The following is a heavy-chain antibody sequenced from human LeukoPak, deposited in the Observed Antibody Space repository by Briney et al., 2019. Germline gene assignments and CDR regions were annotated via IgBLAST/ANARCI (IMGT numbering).Heavy chain of an antibody. D-gene: IGHD3-3*01. CDR3: ARDDFPSWFDP. J-gene: IGHJ5*02. CDR1: GYTFTSCG. CDR2: ISAYNGNT. V-gene: IGHV1-18*01. Sequence: AASVKVSCKASGYTFTSCGISWVRQAPGQGLEWMGWISAYNGNTNYAQKLQGRVTMTTDTSTNTAYMELRSLRSDDTAVYYCARDDFPSWFDPWGQGTLVTVSS.